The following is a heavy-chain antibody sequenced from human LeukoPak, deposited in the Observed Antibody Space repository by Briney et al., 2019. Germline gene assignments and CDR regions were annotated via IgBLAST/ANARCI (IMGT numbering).Heavy chain of an antibody. J-gene: IGHJ3*02. CDR1: GYTFTGYY. CDR3: AREGKGTLSYAFDI. D-gene: IGHD1-1*01. CDR2: INPNSGGT. Sequence: ASVKVSCKASGYTFTGYYMHWVRQAPGQGLEWMGWINPNSGGTNYAQKFQGRVTMTRDTSISTAYMELGRLRSDDTAVYYCAREGKGTLSYAFDIWGQGTMVTVSS. V-gene: IGHV1-2*02.